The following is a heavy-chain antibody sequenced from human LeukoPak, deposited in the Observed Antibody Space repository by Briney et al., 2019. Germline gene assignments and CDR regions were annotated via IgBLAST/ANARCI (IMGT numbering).Heavy chain of an antibody. CDR3: ARVTAAALIYGVADYFDY. D-gene: IGHD3-3*01. J-gene: IGHJ4*02. CDR1: SGSLSGYY. Sequence: SETLSLTCTVSSGSLSGYYWSWIRQPAGKGLEWIGRIYTSGSTKYNPSLRSRVTMSVDTSKNQFSLNLTSVTAADTAVYYCARVTAAALIYGVADYFDYWGQGTLVTVSS. CDR2: IYTSGST. V-gene: IGHV4-4*07.